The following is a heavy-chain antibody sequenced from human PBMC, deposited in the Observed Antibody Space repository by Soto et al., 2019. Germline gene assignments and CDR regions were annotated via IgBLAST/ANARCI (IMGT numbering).Heavy chain of an antibody. Sequence: PSETLSLTCTVSGGSISSDDYYWSWIRQPPGKGLEWIGYIYYSGSTYYNPSLKSRVTISVDTSKNQFSLKLSSVTAADTAVYYCARGEDYGSGSFVYYGMDVWGQGTTVTVSS. CDR3: ARGEDYGSGSFVYYGMDV. J-gene: IGHJ6*02. CDR2: IYYSGST. V-gene: IGHV4-30-4*01. D-gene: IGHD3-10*01. CDR1: GGSISSDDYY.